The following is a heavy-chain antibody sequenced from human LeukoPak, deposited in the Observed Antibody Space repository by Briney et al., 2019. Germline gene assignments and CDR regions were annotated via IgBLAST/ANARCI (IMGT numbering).Heavy chain of an antibody. Sequence: GTSLRLSCTAPGFTFSSYAIHWIRQAPGKGLEWVALVWHDGSNRYYSEAVKGRFTISRDNSKNTLYLQMNSLRAEDTAVYYCARGEYSSGWPFDYWGQGTLVTVSS. J-gene: IGHJ4*02. D-gene: IGHD6-19*01. CDR2: VWHDGSNR. CDR1: GFTFSSYA. V-gene: IGHV3-33*01. CDR3: ARGEYSSGWPFDY.